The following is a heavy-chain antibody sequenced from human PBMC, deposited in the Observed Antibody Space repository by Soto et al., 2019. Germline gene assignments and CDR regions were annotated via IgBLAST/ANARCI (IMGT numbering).Heavy chain of an antibody. J-gene: IGHJ4*02. CDR3: ATSYDSSGYDY. V-gene: IGHV3-23*01. D-gene: IGHD3-22*01. CDR1: GFTFSSYA. CDR2: LSGSGIST. Sequence: GSLRLSCAASGFTFSSYAMSWVRQAPGKGLEWVSALSGSGISTYYADTVKGRFTISRDNSRNTLYLQMNSLRAEDTAVYYCATSYDSSGYDYWGQGTLVTVSS.